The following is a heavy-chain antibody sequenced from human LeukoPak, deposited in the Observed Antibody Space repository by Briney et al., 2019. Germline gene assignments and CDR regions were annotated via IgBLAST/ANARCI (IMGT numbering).Heavy chain of an antibody. CDR1: GFTVSSNY. CDR2: IYSGGST. CDR3: ARGPYCGGDCYSDY. Sequence: GGSLRLSCAASGFTVSSNYMSWVRQAPGKGLEWVSVIYSGGSTYYADSVKGRFTISRDNSKNTLYLQMNSLRAEDTAVYYCARGPYCGGDCYSDYWGQGTLVTVSS. V-gene: IGHV3-53*01. J-gene: IGHJ4*02. D-gene: IGHD2-21*02.